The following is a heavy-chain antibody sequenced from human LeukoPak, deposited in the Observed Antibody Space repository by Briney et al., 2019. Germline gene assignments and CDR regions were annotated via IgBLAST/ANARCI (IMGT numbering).Heavy chain of an antibody. CDR2: INPNSGGT. CDR1: GYTFTGYY. D-gene: IGHD1-20*01. Sequence: ASVKVSCKASGYTFTGYYMHWVRQAPGQGLEWMGWINPNSGGTNYAQKFQGRVTMTRDTSISTAYMELSRLRSDDTAVYYCARGLRITGTIEYNWFDPWGQGTLVTVSS. V-gene: IGHV1-2*02. CDR3: ARGLRITGTIEYNWFDP. J-gene: IGHJ5*02.